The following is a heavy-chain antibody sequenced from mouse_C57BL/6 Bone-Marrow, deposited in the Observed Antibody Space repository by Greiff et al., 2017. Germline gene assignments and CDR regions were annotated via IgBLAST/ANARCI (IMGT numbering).Heavy chain of an antibody. J-gene: IGHJ1*03. Sequence: VQLVESGAELVMPGASVKLSCKASGYTFTSYWMHWVKQRPGQGLEWIGEIDPSDSYTNYNQKFKGKSTLTVDKSSSTAYMQLSSLTSEDSAVYYCAREGYYYGSSPYWYFDVWGTGTTVTVSS. V-gene: IGHV1-69*01. CDR3: AREGYYYGSSPYWYFDV. CDR1: GYTFTSYW. CDR2: IDPSDSYT. D-gene: IGHD1-1*01.